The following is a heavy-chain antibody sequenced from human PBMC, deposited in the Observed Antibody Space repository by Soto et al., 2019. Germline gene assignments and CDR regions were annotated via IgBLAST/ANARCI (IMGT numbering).Heavy chain of an antibody. J-gene: IGHJ5*02. Sequence: GGSLRLSCAASGCTFTNYAMSGVRQSPGKGLEWVSGISGSGGSTYYADSVKGRFTISRDNSKNTLYLQGNSLRADDTAVYYCARDSTRWWYGFDPLGQGTLVTVSS. CDR3: ARDSTRWWYGFDP. CDR2: ISGSGGST. D-gene: IGHD2-2*01. V-gene: IGHV3-23*01. CDR1: GCTFTNYA.